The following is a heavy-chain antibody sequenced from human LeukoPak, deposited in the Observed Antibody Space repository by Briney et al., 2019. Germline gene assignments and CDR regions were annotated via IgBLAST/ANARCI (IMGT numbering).Heavy chain of an antibody. V-gene: IGHV3-48*01. Sequence: GGSLRLSCAASGXTFSTYSMNWVRQAPGKGLEWVSYISSSLSTIYYADSVKGRFTISRDNAKNSLYLQMSSLRREDTAVYFCVRGPRYSGYDYFDYWGQGTLVTVSS. CDR3: VRGPRYSGYDYFDY. CDR2: ISSSLSTI. D-gene: IGHD5-12*01. J-gene: IGHJ4*02. CDR1: GXTFSTYS.